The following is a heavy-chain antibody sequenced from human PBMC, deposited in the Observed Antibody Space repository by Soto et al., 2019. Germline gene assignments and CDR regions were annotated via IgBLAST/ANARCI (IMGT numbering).Heavy chain of an antibody. Sequence: GASVKVSCKASGYTFTSYYMHWVRQAPGQGLEWMEIINPSGGSTSYAQKFQGRVTMTRDTSTSTVYMELSSLRSEDTAVYYCARVRRVATTPYYYYYGMDVWGQGTTVTVSS. V-gene: IGHV1-46*01. CDR3: ARVRRVATTPYYYYYGMDV. D-gene: IGHD5-12*01. J-gene: IGHJ6*02. CDR2: INPSGGST. CDR1: GYTFTSYY.